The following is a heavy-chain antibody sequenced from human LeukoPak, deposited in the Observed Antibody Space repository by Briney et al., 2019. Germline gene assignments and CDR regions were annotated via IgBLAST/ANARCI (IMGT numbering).Heavy chain of an antibody. CDR1: GFSFSDHH. Sequence: GGSLRLSCAASGFSFSDHHVDWVRQAPGKGLEWIGRSRNKGNAYSTVYAASVNGRFTISRDEPENSLYLQMNSLRTEDTAVYYCTRPFYYGRSGYYPDHWGRGTLVTVSS. V-gene: IGHV3-72*01. D-gene: IGHD3-22*01. CDR2: SRNKGNAYST. CDR3: TRPFYYGRSGYYPDH. J-gene: IGHJ4*02.